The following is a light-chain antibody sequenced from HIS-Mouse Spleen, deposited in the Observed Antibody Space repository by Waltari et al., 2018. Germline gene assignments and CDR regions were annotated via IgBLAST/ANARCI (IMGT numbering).Light chain of an antibody. V-gene: IGLV3-10*01. J-gene: IGLJ2*01. CDR2: EDR. Sequence: SYELTQPPSVSVSPGQTARITCSGDALPKKYAYWYPQKSGQAPVLVIYEDRKRPSGIPARFYGSSAGTSATLTISGAQVEDEADYYCYSTDSSGNHRVFGGGTKLTVL. CDR3: YSTDSSGNHRV. CDR1: ALPKKY.